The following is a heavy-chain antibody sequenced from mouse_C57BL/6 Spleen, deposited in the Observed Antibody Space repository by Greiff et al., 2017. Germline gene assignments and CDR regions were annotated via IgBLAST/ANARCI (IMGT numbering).Heavy chain of an antibody. CDR2: IYPGSGST. V-gene: IGHV1-55*01. CDR3: ARGYYYGSSSHWYFDV. J-gene: IGHJ1*03. CDR1: GYTFTSYW. D-gene: IGHD1-1*01. Sequence: QVQLQQPGAELVKPGASVKMSCKASGYTFTSYWITWVKQRPGQGLEWIGDIYPGSGSTNYNEKFKSKATLTVDTSSSTAYMQLSSLTSEDSAVYYCARGYYYGSSSHWYFDVCGTGTTVTVSS.